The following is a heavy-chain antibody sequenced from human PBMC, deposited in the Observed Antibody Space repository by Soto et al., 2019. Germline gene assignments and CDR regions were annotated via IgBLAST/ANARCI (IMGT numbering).Heavy chain of an antibody. Sequence: GGSLPLSCAASGFTFISYAMHWVRQAPGKGLEWVAVISYDGSNKYYADSVKGRFTISRDNSKNTLYLQMNSLRAEDTAVYYCAREYGIQLWLLTSLDYWGQGNLVTVAS. V-gene: IGHV3-30-3*01. CDR1: GFTFISYA. CDR2: ISYDGSNK. J-gene: IGHJ4*02. CDR3: AREYGIQLWLLTSLDY. D-gene: IGHD5-18*01.